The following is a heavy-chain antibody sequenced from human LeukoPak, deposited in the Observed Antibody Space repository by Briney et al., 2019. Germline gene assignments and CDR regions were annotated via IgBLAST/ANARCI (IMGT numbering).Heavy chain of an antibody. CDR2: INPNSGGT. D-gene: IGHD1-26*01. CDR1: VYTFTGYY. J-gene: IGHJ4*02. CDR3: ARGKVGATQPGSY. V-gene: IGHV1-2*02. Sequence: GASVTVSFKASVYTFTGYYMHWVRQAPGQGLEWMGWINPNSGGTNYAQKFQGRVTMTSDTSISTAYMELSRLRSDDTAVYYCARGKVGATQPGSYWGQGTLVTVSS.